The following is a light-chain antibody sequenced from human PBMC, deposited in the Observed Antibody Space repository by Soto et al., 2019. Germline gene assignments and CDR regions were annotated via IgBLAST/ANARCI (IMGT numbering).Light chain of an antibody. CDR1: SSDVGGYNY. V-gene: IGLV2-14*01. Sequence: QSALTQPASVSGSPGQSITISCTGTSSDVGGYNYVSWYQQHPGKAPKLMIYDVSNRPSGVSNRFSGSKSGNTASLTISGLQAEDEADYYCSSYTSSSTPRFGTGTKVPVL. J-gene: IGLJ1*01. CDR3: SSYTSSSTPR. CDR2: DVS.